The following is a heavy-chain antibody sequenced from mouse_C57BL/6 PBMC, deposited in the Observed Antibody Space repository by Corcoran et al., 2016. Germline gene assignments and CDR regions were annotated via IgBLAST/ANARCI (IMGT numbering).Heavy chain of an antibody. Sequence: QVQLKQSGAELVRPGASVKLSCKASGYTFTDYYINWVKQRPGQGLEWIARIYPGSGNTYYNEKFKGKATLTAEKSSSTAYMQLSSLTSEDSAVYFCARDYDYYAMDYWGQGTSVTVSS. V-gene: IGHV1-76*01. CDR1: GYTFTDYY. CDR3: ARDYDYYAMDY. J-gene: IGHJ4*01. CDR2: IYPGSGNT. D-gene: IGHD2-4*01.